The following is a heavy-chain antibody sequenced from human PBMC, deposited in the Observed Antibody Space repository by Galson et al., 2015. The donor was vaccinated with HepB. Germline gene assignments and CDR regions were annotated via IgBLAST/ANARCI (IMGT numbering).Heavy chain of an antibody. V-gene: IGHV3-30*04. CDR1: GFTFSSYA. CDR2: ISYDGSNK. D-gene: IGHD2-2*01. CDR3: ARDHYSGSSTSCPDY. J-gene: IGHJ4*02. Sequence: SLRLSCAASGFTFSSYAMHWVRQAPGKGLEWVAVISYDGSNKYYADSVKGRFTISRDNSKNTLYLQMNSLRAEDTAVYYCARDHYSGSSTSCPDYWGQGTLVTVSS.